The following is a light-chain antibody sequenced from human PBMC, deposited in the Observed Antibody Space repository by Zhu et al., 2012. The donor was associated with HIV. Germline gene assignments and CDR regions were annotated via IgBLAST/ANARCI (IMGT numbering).Light chain of an antibody. Sequence: DIQLTQSPSFLSASIGDRVTITCRASQGISNHLAWYHQKPGKAPKLLIYGASVLQSGVPSRSSGSGSGAEFTLTISSLQPEDFATYFCQHLTLYPTFGGGSKVEIK. CDR2: GAS. V-gene: IGKV1-9*01. CDR1: QGISNH. J-gene: IGKJ4*01. CDR3: QHLTLYPT.